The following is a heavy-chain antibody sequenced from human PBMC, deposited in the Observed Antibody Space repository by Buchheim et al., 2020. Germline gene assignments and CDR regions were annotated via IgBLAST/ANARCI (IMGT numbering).Heavy chain of an antibody. CDR3: ARGTPDIVVVVAAKHYYYGMDV. CDR1: GGTFSSYA. V-gene: IGHV1-69*04. CDR2: IIPILGIA. D-gene: IGHD2-15*01. J-gene: IGHJ6*02. Sequence: QVQLVQSGAEVKKPGSSVKVSCKASGGTFSSYAISWVRQAPGQGLEWMGSIIPILGIANYAQKFQGRVTITADKSTSTAYLELSSLRSEDTAVYYCARGTPDIVVVVAAKHYYYGMDVWGQGTT.